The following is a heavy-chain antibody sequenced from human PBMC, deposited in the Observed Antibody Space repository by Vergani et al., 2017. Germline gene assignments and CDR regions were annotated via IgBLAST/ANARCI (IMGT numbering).Heavy chain of an antibody. V-gene: IGHV3-30-3*01. CDR2: ISYDGSNK. D-gene: IGHD2-2*01. Sequence: VQLLESGGGLVQPGGSLRLSCAASGFTFSSYAMRWVRQAPGKGLEWVAVISYDGSNKYYADSVKGRFTISRDNSKNTLYLQMNSLRAEDTAVYYCARGDIVVVPAAMREAPFDYWGQGTLVTVSS. CDR3: ARGDIVVVPAAMREAPFDY. CDR1: GFTFSSYA. J-gene: IGHJ4*02.